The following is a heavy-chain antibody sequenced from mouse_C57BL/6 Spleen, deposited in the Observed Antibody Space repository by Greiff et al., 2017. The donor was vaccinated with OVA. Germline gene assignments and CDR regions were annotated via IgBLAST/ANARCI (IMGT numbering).Heavy chain of an antibody. Sequence: VQLQQPGAELVKPGASVKLSCKASGYTFTSYWMHWVKQRPGQGLEWIGMIHPNSGSTNYNEKFKSKATLTVDKSSSTAYMQLSSLTSEDSAVYYCASGYYEGSGFAYWGQGTLVTVSA. CDR2: IHPNSGST. J-gene: IGHJ3*01. CDR3: ASGYYEGSGFAY. CDR1: GYTFTSYW. D-gene: IGHD2-3*01. V-gene: IGHV1-64*01.